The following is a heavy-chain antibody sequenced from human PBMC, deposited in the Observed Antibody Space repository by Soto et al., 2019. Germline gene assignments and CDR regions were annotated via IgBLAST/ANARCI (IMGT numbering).Heavy chain of an antibody. J-gene: IGHJ3*02. D-gene: IGHD3-9*01. CDR3: ATTSAPYFYGPGQTESFDI. CDR1: GFSLINAKMG. V-gene: IGHV2-26*01. Sequence: QVTLKESGPVLVKPTETLTLTCTVSGFSLINAKMGVTWIRQPPGLALEWLAHIFAHDGKAYSTSLKSRIIISKDTSKRQVVLTMTIMGPVDTATYYCATTSAPYFYGPGQTESFDIWGQGMMVTVSP. CDR2: IFAHDGK.